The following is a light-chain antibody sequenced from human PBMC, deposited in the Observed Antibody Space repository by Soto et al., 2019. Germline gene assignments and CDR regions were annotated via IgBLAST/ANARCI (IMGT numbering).Light chain of an antibody. V-gene: IGLV1-51*01. J-gene: IGLJ2*01. Sequence: QAVVTQPPSVSAAPGQKVTISCSGSNSNIETNYVSWYQHLPGTAPKLLIYDDNKRPSGIPDRFSGSKSGTSATLGITGLQTGDEATYYCGTWDRSLSAVVFGGGTKLTVL. CDR3: GTWDRSLSAVV. CDR1: NSNIETNY. CDR2: DDN.